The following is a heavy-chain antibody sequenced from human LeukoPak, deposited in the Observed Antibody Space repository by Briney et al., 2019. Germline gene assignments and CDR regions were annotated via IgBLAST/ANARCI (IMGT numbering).Heavy chain of an antibody. CDR1: GFTFSSYA. CDR3: AKALEGPNWFDP. J-gene: IGHJ5*02. Sequence: GASLRLSCAAPGFTFSSYAMSWVRQAPGKGLEWVSAISGSGGSTYYADSVKGRFTISRDNSKNTLYLQMNSLRAEDTAVYYCAKALEGPNWFDPWGQGTLVTVSS. CDR2: ISGSGGST. V-gene: IGHV3-23*01.